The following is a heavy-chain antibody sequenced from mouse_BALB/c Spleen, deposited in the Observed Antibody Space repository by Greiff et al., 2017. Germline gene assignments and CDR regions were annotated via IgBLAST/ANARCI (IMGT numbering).Heavy chain of an antibody. CDR1: GFSLTSYG. CDR3: ARGYYGNYPWYFDV. Sequence: VQLQQSGPGLVQPSQSLSITCTVSGFSLTSYGVHWVRQSPGKGLEWLGVIWSGGSTDYNAAFISRLSISKDNSKSQVFFKMNSLQANDTAIYYCARGYYGNYPWYFDVWGAGTTVTVSS. V-gene: IGHV2-2*02. CDR2: IWSGGST. J-gene: IGHJ1*01. D-gene: IGHD2-1*01.